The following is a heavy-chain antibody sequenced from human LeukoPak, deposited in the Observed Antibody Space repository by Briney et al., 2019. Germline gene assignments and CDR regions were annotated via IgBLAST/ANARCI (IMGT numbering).Heavy chain of an antibody. J-gene: IGHJ4*02. CDR3: AGIAVAGPSFDY. Sequence: HRASVKVSCKASGGTFSSYAISWVRQAPGQGLEWMGGIIPIFGTANYAQKFQGRVTITADKSTSTAYMELSSLRAEDTAVYYCAGIAVAGPSFDYWGQGTLVTVSS. CDR2: IIPIFGTA. D-gene: IGHD6-19*01. CDR1: GGTFSSYA. V-gene: IGHV1-69*06.